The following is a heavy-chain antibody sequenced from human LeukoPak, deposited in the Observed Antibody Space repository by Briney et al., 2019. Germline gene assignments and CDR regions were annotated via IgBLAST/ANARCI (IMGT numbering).Heavy chain of an antibody. J-gene: IGHJ3*02. Sequence: GGSLRLSCAASGFTFSSCGMHWVRHAPGKGLEWVAVISYDGSNKYYADSVKGRFTISRDNSKNTLYLQMNSLRAEDTAVYYCAREGNSDAFDIWGQGTMVTVSS. V-gene: IGHV3-30*03. CDR1: GFTFSSCG. CDR2: ISYDGSNK. D-gene: IGHD1-7*01. CDR3: AREGNSDAFDI.